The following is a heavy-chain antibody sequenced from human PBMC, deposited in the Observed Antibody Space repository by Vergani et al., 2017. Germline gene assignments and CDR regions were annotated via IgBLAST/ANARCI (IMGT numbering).Heavy chain of an antibody. D-gene: IGHD3-9*01. Sequence: QLHLQESCPGLVKPSETLSPTRTVPGGPIPSSSYYWGWIRQPPGKGLEWIGNIYHSWGAYFNPSLKGRVPIFLDTSKNQFSLEVTSVTAADTAIYFCARTESFILRYFHWALWGQGTLVTVSS. J-gene: IGHJ4*02. CDR3: ARTESFILRYFHWAL. CDR1: GGPIPSSSYY. CDR2: IYHSWGA. V-gene: IGHV4-39*01.